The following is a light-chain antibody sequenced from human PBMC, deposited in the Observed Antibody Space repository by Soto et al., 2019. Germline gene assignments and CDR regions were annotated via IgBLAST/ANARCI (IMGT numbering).Light chain of an antibody. CDR1: QGISNW. Sequence: DIQMTQSPSSVSASVGDRVTITCRASQGISNWLAWYQQQPGKAPQLLIYGASSLQSGVPSRFSGGGSGTHFTLIISSLQPEDFATYYCQQTNTFLPLTFGRGTKVEI. V-gene: IGKV1-12*01. CDR2: GAS. CDR3: QQTNTFLPLT. J-gene: IGKJ4*01.